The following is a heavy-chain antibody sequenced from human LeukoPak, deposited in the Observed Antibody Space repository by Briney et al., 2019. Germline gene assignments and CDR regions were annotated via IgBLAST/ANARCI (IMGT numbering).Heavy chain of an antibody. Sequence: SVKVSCKASGGTFSSYAISWVRQAPGQGLEWMGGIIPIFGTANYAQKFQDRVTITADESTSTAYMELSSLRSEDTAVYYCAGGPEGYCSSTSCYPTDYWGQGTLVTVSS. CDR3: AGGPEGYCSSTSCYPTDY. CDR2: IIPIFGTA. J-gene: IGHJ4*02. CDR1: GGTFSSYA. D-gene: IGHD2-2*01. V-gene: IGHV1-69*13.